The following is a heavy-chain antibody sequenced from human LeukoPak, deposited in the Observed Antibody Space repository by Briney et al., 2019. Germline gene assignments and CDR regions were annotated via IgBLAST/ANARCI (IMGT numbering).Heavy chain of an antibody. D-gene: IGHD6-19*01. V-gene: IGHV3-23*01. CDR3: AKAVDGTGWYLFDY. J-gene: IGHJ4*02. Sequence: GGSLRLSCAASGFTFSSYCMSCVREARGRGLVCVSAINGSGGNPYYTESVKGRFTISRDNSKNTLYLQMNSLRAEDTAVYYCAKAVDGTGWYLFDYWGQGALVTVSS. CDR2: INGSGGNP. CDR1: GFTFSSYC.